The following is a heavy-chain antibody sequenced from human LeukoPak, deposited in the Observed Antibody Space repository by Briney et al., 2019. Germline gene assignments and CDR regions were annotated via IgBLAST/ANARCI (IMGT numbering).Heavy chain of an antibody. CDR3: ARENYYGSGSYVD. CDR2: IYYSGST. CDR1: GGSISSSSFY. D-gene: IGHD3-10*01. J-gene: IGHJ4*02. V-gene: IGHV4-39*07. Sequence: SETLSLTCTVSGGSISSSSFYWGWIRQPPGKGLEWIGSIYYSGSTYYNPSLKSRVTISVDTSKNQFSLKLCSVTAADTAVYYCARENYYGSGSYVDWGQGTLVTVSS.